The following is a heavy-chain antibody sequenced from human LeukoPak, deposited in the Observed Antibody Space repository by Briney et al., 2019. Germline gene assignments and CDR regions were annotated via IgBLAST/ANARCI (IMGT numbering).Heavy chain of an antibody. CDR1: GLTFSSYG. D-gene: IGHD3-22*01. CDR2: ISYDGSNK. J-gene: IGHJ4*02. CDR3: ARPPHYYDSSGPPGTDY. V-gene: IGHV3-30*03. Sequence: PGGSLRLSCAASGLTFSSYGMHWVRQAPGKGLEWVAVISYDGSNKYYADSVKGRFTISRDNAKNSLYLQMNSLRAEDTAVYYCARPPHYYDSSGPPGTDYWGQGTLVTVSS.